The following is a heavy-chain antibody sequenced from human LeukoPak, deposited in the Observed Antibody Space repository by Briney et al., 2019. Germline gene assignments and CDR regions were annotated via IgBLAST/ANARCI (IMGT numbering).Heavy chain of an antibody. D-gene: IGHD3-16*02. Sequence: SETLSLTRTVSGGSISSSSYYWGWIRQPPGKGLEWIGRIYYSGSTYYNPSLKSRVTISVDTSKNQFSLKLSSVTAADTAVYYCARLAGFGGVIVSPFDYWGQGTLVTVSS. CDR3: ARLAGFGGVIVSPFDY. CDR1: GGSISSSSYY. J-gene: IGHJ4*02. V-gene: IGHV4-39*01. CDR2: IYYSGST.